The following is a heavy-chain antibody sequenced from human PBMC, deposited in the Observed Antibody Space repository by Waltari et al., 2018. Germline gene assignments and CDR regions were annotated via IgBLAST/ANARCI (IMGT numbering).Heavy chain of an antibody. CDR1: GGSISRYY. CDR2: IYYSGST. Sequence: QVQLQESGQGLVKPSETLSLTCTVSGGSISRYYWSWIRPPPGKGLEWIGYIYYSGSTNYNPSLKSRVTISVDTSKNQFSLKLSSVTAADTAVYYCARHKYSSSRYYYYMDVWGKGTTVTISS. CDR3: ARHKYSSSRYYYYMDV. D-gene: IGHD6-6*01. V-gene: IGHV4-59*08. J-gene: IGHJ6*03.